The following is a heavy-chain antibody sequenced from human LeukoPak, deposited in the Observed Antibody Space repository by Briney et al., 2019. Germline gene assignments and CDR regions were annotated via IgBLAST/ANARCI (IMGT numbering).Heavy chain of an antibody. CDR3: AREGATPAEEFDY. CDR1: GFTFSDYV. Sequence: GGSLRLSCSASGFTFSDYVMSWIRQAPGKGLEWVSYIDTSGTSLYYRDSVQGRFTISRDNAKNSLYLQMDSLRVEDTAVYYCAREGATPAEEFDYWGQGTLVTVSS. CDR2: IDTSGTSL. V-gene: IGHV3-11*01. J-gene: IGHJ4*02. D-gene: IGHD1-26*01.